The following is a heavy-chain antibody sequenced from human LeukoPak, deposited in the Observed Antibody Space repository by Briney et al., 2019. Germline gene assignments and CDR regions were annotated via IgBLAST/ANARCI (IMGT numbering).Heavy chain of an antibody. Sequence: ASVKVSCKASGYTFTSYGISWVRQAPGQGLEWMGWISAYNGDTNYAQNLQGRVTMTTDTSTSTVYMELGSLRSDDTAVYYCAKHHGDYFDYWGQGTLVTVSS. CDR3: AKHHGDYFDY. D-gene: IGHD4-17*01. CDR1: GYTFTSYG. V-gene: IGHV1-18*01. J-gene: IGHJ4*02. CDR2: ISAYNGDT.